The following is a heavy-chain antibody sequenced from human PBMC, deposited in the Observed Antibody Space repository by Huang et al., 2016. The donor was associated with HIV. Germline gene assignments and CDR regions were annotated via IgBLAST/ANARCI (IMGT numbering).Heavy chain of an antibody. Sequence: QLLLQESGPGLVKPSEALALTCAVSGGSIRSSDYHWGWIRPPPGKGLEWIGSIYYKGSTNSSPSLKSRVTIAVDTSKNLFFLNLTSMTAADTAVYYCARHREGPVAYYSGWGSHLNYMDVWGRGRTVVVSS. D-gene: IGHD3-10*01. CDR2: IYYKGST. CDR1: GGSIRSSDYH. V-gene: IGHV4-39*01. CDR3: ARHREGPVAYYSGWGSHLNYMDV. J-gene: IGHJ6*03.